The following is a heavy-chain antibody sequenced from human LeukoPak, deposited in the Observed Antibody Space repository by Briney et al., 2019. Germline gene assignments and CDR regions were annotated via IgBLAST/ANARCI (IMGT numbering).Heavy chain of an antibody. J-gene: IGHJ4*02. CDR1: GGCISSGGYY. CDR3: ARGLYSIVDY. V-gene: IGHV4-31*03. CDR2: IDYSGST. Sequence: PSQTLSLTCTVSGGCISSGGYYWSWIRQHPGKGLEWMGHIDYSGSTYYNPSLKSRVTISRDTSKNQFSLKLSSVTAADTAVYYCARGLYSIVDYWGQGTLVTVSS. D-gene: IGHD2-8*01.